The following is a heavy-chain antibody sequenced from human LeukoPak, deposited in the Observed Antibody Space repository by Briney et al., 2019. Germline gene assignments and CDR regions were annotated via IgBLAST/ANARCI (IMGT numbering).Heavy chain of an antibody. Sequence: PSETLSLTCTVSGASINNNFWTWIRQPPGKGLEWIGYIYYSGSTDSNPSLKSRVTISVDTSKNQISLKLSSVTAADTAVYYCARTYCRGGSCHFDYWGQGTLVTVSS. CDR1: GASINNNF. J-gene: IGHJ4*02. CDR3: ARTYCRGGSCHFDY. D-gene: IGHD2-15*01. V-gene: IGHV4-59*08. CDR2: IYYSGST.